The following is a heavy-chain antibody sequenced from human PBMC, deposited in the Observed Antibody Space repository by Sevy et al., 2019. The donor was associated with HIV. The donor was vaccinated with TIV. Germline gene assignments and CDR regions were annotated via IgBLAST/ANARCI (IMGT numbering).Heavy chain of an antibody. D-gene: IGHD3-22*01. J-gene: IGHJ4*02. CDR3: ARHHHDSSGYPY. Sequence: GESLKISCKGSGYSFTSYCISWVRQMPGKGLEWMGRIDPSDSYTNYSPSFQGHVTISADKSISTAYLQWSSLKASDTAMYYCARHHHDSSGYPYWGQGTLVTVSS. CDR2: IDPSDSYT. CDR1: GYSFTSYC. V-gene: IGHV5-10-1*01.